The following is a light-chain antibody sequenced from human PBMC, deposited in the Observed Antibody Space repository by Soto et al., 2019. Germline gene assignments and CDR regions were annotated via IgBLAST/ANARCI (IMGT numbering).Light chain of an antibody. CDR1: QSVDSD. J-gene: IGKJ2*01. CDR3: QQYNTWVRGT. CDR2: GAS. Sequence: EVMVTQSPATLSVSPGERVTLSCRASQSVDSDVAWFQHKPGQAPRLLIYGASTRAAGIPGRFSGSGYETDFTFTISSLEPEDSATYFCQQYNTWVRGTFGQGTKLEIK. V-gene: IGKV3-15*01.